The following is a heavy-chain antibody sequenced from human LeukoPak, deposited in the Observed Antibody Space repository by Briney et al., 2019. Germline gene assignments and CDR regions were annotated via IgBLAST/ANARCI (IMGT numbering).Heavy chain of an antibody. D-gene: IGHD6-13*01. Sequence: PSETLSLTCTVSGDSISSGDYYWSWIRQPAGKGLEWIGRISSSGSTNYNPSLKSRVTISVDTSKNQFSLKLRSVTAADTAVYYRARVTGYMTEDYFDYWGQGTLVTVSS. CDR2: ISSSGST. CDR3: ARVTGYMTEDYFDY. V-gene: IGHV4-61*02. CDR1: GDSISSGDYY. J-gene: IGHJ4*02.